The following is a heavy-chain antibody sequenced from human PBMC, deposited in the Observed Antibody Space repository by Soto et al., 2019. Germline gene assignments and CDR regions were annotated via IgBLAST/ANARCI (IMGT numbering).Heavy chain of an antibody. Sequence: EVQLVESGGGLVQPGRSLRLSCAASGFTFDDYAMHWVRQAPGKGLEWVSGISWNSGSIGYADSVKGRFTISRDNAKNSLYMQMNSLRAEDTALYYCAKAVYADYYFDYWGQGTLVTVSS. D-gene: IGHD2-8*01. CDR3: AKAVYADYYFDY. V-gene: IGHV3-9*01. CDR1: GFTFDDYA. CDR2: ISWNSGSI. J-gene: IGHJ4*02.